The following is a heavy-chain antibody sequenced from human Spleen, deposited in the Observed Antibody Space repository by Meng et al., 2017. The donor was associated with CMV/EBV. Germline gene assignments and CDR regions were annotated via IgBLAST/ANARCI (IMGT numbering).Heavy chain of an antibody. V-gene: IGHV3-30*02. D-gene: IGHD2-21*01. CDR2: ISYDGLNT. J-gene: IGHJ4*02. Sequence: GESLKISCAASGFTFRNYAVHWVRQAPGKGLEWVAMISYDGLNTYYADSVKGRFTISRDNSKNTLYLQMNSLRAEDTAVYYCAKDDCWGQGTLVTVSS. CDR3: AKDDC. CDR1: GFTFRNYA.